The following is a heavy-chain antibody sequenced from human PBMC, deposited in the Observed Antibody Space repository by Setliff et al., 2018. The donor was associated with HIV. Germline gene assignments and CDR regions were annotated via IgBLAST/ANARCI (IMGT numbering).Heavy chain of an antibody. D-gene: IGHD3-3*01. Sequence: GGSLRLSCAAAGFTFSNAWMTWVRQAPGKGLEWVARIRNKKNGGTTYYAAPVEGRFTISRDDSKNTLSLQMNSLKTEDTAIYYCATFADGPDSWGQGTLVTVSS. J-gene: IGHJ4*02. CDR3: ATFADGPDS. V-gene: IGHV3-15*01. CDR2: IRNKKNGGTT. CDR1: GFTFSNAW.